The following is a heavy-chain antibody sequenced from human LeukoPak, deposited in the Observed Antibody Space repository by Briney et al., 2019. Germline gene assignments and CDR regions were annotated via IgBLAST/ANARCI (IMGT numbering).Heavy chain of an antibody. Sequence: GGSLRLSCAASGFTFSSYSMNWVRQAPGKGLEWVSSISSSSSYIYYADSVKGRFTISRDNAKNSLYLQMNSLRAEDTAVYYCARDKVVTPHRGWFDPWGQGTLVTVSS. J-gene: IGHJ5*02. V-gene: IGHV3-21*01. CDR1: GFTFSSYS. D-gene: IGHD2-21*02. CDR3: ARDKVVTPHRGWFDP. CDR2: ISSSSSYI.